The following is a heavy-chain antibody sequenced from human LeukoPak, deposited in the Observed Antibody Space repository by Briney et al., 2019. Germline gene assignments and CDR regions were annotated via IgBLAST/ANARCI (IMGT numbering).Heavy chain of an antibody. CDR1: GFSFSRYW. Sequence: GGSLRLSCAASGFSFSRYWMFWVRHAPGKGLVLVSRINSDGTTTNYADSVKGRFTISRDNAKNTLSLQLNSLRAEDTAVYYCASSGITVTTSYFYYMDVWGKGTTVTVSS. CDR2: INSDGTTT. D-gene: IGHD4-17*01. CDR3: ASSGITVTTSYFYYMDV. J-gene: IGHJ6*03. V-gene: IGHV3-74*01.